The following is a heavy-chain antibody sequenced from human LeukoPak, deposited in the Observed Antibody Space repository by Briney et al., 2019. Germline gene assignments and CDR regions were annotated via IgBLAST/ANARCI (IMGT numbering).Heavy chain of an antibody. Sequence: SETLSLTCTVSGGSISSGGYYWSWIRQRPGKGLEWIGYIYYSGSTYYNPSLKSRVTISVDTSKNQFSLKLSSVTAADTAVYYCAREIGCSGGSCYSRFDYWGQGTLVTVSS. CDR2: IYYSGST. D-gene: IGHD2-15*01. CDR1: GGSISSGGYY. CDR3: AREIGCSGGSCYSRFDY. J-gene: IGHJ4*02. V-gene: IGHV4-31*03.